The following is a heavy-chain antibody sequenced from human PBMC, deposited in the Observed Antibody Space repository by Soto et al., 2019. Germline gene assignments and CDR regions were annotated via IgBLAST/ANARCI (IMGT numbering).Heavy chain of an antibody. V-gene: IGHV3-13*01. Sequence: PGGSLRLSCEASGFIFSGFDMHWVRQPTGKGLEWVSSIGTAGDTYYAVSVKGRFTISRDNAKNSLSLQMNSLRAGDMAVYFCAKSLEIGTHFFDSWGQGTQVTVSS. D-gene: IGHD6-13*01. CDR3: AKSLEIGTHFFDS. CDR2: IGTAGDT. J-gene: IGHJ4*02. CDR1: GFIFSGFD.